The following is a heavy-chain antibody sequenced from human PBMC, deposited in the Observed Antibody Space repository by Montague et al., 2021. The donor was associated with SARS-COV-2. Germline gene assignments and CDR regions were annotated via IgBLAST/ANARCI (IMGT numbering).Heavy chain of an antibody. V-gene: IGHV4-31*03. CDR2: IYYSGST. CDR1: GGSISSGGYY. CDR3: ACYGDSSGWRSPRGSGTFDY. D-gene: IGHD6-19*01. Sequence: TLSLTCTVSGGSISSGGYYWSWIRQHPGKGLEWIGYIYYSGSTYYNPSLKSRVTISVDTSKNQFSLKLSSVTAADTAVYYWACYGDSSGWRSPRGSGTFDYWGQGTLVTVSS. J-gene: IGHJ4*02.